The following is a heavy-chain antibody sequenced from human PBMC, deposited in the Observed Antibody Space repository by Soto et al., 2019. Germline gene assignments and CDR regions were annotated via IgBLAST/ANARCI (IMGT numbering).Heavy chain of an antibody. D-gene: IGHD3-22*01. V-gene: IGHV4-31*03. CDR1: GGSISSGGYY. CDR2: IYYSGST. CDR3: ARENPLFYYDSSGYPLHYFDY. Sequence: PSETLSLTCTVSGGSISSGGYYWSWIRQHPGKGLEWIGYIYYSGSTYYNPSLKSRVTISVDTSKNQFSLKLSSVTAADTAVYYCARENPLFYYDSSGYPLHYFDYWGQGTLVTVSS. J-gene: IGHJ4*02.